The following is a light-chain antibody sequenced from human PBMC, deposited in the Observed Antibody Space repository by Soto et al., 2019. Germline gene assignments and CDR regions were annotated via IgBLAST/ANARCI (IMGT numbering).Light chain of an antibody. Sequence: QSVLTQPPSASGSPGQSVTISCTGTSSDVGGYNYVSWYQQHPGKAPRLMIYEVSKRHSGVPDRFSGSKSGNTASLTVSGLQAEDEADYYCSSYAGSNKYVVFGGGTKVTVL. CDR3: SSYAGSNKYVV. V-gene: IGLV2-8*01. J-gene: IGLJ2*01. CDR1: SSDVGGYNY. CDR2: EVS.